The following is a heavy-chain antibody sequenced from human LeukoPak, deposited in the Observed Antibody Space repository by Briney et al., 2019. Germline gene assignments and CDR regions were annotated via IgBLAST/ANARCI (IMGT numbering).Heavy chain of an antibody. CDR2: IIPIFGTA. Sequence: SVKVSCKASGGTFSSYAISWVRQAPGQGLEWMGGIIPIFGTANYAQKFQGRVTITADESTSTAYMELSSLRSEDTAVYYCARPIGYCSSTSCHLDYWGQGTLVTVSS. J-gene: IGHJ4*02. D-gene: IGHD2-2*01. CDR1: GGTFSSYA. CDR3: ARPIGYCSSTSCHLDY. V-gene: IGHV1-69*13.